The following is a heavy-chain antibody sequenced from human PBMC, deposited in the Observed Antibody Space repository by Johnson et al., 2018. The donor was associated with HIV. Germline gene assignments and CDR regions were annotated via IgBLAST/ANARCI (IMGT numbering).Heavy chain of an antibody. CDR1: GFTFSSYA. V-gene: IGHV3-23*04. CDR3: AKEYCGGDCYPSPDAFDI. Sequence: VQLVESGGGVVRPGGSLRLSCAASGFTFSSYAMSWVRQAPGKGLEWVSAISGSGGSTYYADSVKGRFTISRDNSKNTLYLQMNSLRAEDTAVYYCAKEYCGGDCYPSPDAFDIWGQWTMVTVSS. D-gene: IGHD2-21*01. J-gene: IGHJ3*02. CDR2: ISGSGGST.